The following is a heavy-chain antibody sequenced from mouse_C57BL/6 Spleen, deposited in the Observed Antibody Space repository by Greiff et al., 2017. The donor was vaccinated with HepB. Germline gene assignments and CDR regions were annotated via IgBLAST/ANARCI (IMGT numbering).Heavy chain of an antibody. CDR2: IYPGDGDT. J-gene: IGHJ4*01. Sequence: VQLQQSRPELVKPGASVKISCKASGYAFSSSWMNWVKQRPGKGLEWIGRIYPGDGDTNYNGKFKGKATLTADKSSSTAYMQLSSLTSEDSAVYFCARAPDYYAMDYWGQGTSVTVSS. CDR1: GYAFSSSW. CDR3: ARAPDYYAMDY. V-gene: IGHV1-82*01.